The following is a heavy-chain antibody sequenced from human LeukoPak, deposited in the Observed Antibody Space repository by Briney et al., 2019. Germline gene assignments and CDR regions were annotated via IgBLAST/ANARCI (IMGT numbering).Heavy chain of an antibody. CDR3: ATSAEITMVRGVMSNWFDP. CDR1: GYTLTELS. J-gene: IGHJ5*02. Sequence: EASVRVSCKVSGYTLTELSMHWVRQAPGKGLEWMGGFDPEDGETIYAQKFQGRVTMTEDTSTDTAYMELSSLRSEDTAVYYCATSAEITMVRGVMSNWFDPWGQGTLVTVSS. CDR2: FDPEDGET. V-gene: IGHV1-24*01. D-gene: IGHD3-10*01.